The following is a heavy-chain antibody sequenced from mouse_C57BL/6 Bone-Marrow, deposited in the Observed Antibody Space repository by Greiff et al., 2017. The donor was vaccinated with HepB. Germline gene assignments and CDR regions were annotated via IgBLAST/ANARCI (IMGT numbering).Heavy chain of an antibody. CDR2: IYPGGGYT. Sequence: QVQLQQSGAELVRPGPSVKMSCKASGYTFTNYWIGWAKQRPGHGLEWIGDIYPGGGYTNYNEKFKGKATLTADKSSSTAYMQFSSLTSEDSAIYYCARKGHYGSSPWFAYWGQGTLVTVSA. D-gene: IGHD1-1*01. CDR3: ARKGHYGSSPWFAY. CDR1: GYTFTNYW. J-gene: IGHJ3*01. V-gene: IGHV1-63*01.